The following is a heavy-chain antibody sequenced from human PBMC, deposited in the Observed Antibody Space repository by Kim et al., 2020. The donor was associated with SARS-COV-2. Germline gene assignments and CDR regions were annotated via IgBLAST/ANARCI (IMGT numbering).Heavy chain of an antibody. CDR3: ARGGNTYYYGSGSYYYFDY. CDR1: GYTFTSHY. Sequence: ASVKVSCKASGYTFTSHYIHWVRQAPGQGLEWIGMMNPSGGNTNFAPNFQGRVTMTRDTSTSTVYMELRSLSSKDTALYYCARGGNTYYYGSGSYYYFDY. D-gene: IGHD3-10*01. V-gene: IGHV1-46*01. CDR2: MNPSGGNT. J-gene: IGHJ4*01.